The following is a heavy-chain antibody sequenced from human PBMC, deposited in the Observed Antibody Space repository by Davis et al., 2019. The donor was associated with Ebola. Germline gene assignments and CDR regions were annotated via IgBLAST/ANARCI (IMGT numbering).Heavy chain of an antibody. Sequence: PGGSLRLSCAASGITSSGSAVHWVRQASGKGLEWVGRIRSKANSFATEFAASVKGRFTISRDDSKNTAYLQMNSLKTEDTAVYYCSRHSPFRFLDYWGQGTLVTVSS. D-gene: IGHD3-3*01. V-gene: IGHV3-73*01. CDR3: SRHSPFRFLDY. CDR1: GITSSGSA. CDR2: IRSKANSFAT. J-gene: IGHJ4*02.